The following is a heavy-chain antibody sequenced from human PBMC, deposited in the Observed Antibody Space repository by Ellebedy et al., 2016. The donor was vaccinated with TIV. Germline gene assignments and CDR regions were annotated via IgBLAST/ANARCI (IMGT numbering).Heavy chain of an antibody. Sequence: MPGGSLRLSCTVSGGSISSYYWSWIRQPPGKGLEWIGYIYYSGSTNYNPSLKSRVTISVDKSKNQFSLKLSSVTAADTAVYYCARGSVTPPRFDYWGQGTLVTVSS. CDR1: GGSISSYY. J-gene: IGHJ4*02. CDR3: ARGSVTPPRFDY. CDR2: IYYSGST. D-gene: IGHD2-15*01. V-gene: IGHV4-59*12.